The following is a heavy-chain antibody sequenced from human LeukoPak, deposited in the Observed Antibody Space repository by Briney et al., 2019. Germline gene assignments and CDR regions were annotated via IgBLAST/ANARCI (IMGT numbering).Heavy chain of an antibody. D-gene: IGHD3-22*01. CDR3: AREVDYYDSSDYFPLGY. J-gene: IGHJ4*02. CDR1: GYTFTSHY. Sequence: ASVKVSCKASGYTFTSHYMHWVRQAPGQGLEWMGWINPNSGGTNYAQKFQGRVTMTRDTSITTAYMELSRLKSDDTAVYYCAREVDYYDSSDYFPLGYWGRGTLVTVSS. V-gene: IGHV1-2*02. CDR2: INPNSGGT.